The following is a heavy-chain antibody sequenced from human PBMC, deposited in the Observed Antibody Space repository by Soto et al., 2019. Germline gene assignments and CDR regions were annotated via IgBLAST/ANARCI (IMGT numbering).Heavy chain of an antibody. D-gene: IGHD3-3*01. CDR3: AKRSLRRLRFVETH. CDR1: GDSISNTNW. CDR2: IYHSGST. V-gene: IGHV4-4*02. J-gene: IGHJ4*02. Sequence: QVQLQESGPGLVRPSGTLSLTCTVSGDSISNTNWWSWVRQPPGKGLEWIGEIYHSGSTNYNPSRKSRVSISVDKSKNQFSLNLTSVTAADTAVYFCAKRSLRRLRFVETHWGQGTLVTVSS.